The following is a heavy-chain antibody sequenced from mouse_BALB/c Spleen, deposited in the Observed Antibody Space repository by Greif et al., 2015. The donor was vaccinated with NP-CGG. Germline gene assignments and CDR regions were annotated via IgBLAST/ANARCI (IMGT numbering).Heavy chain of an antibody. J-gene: IGHJ3*01. CDR1: GYTSTSYW. V-gene: IGHV1-7*01. D-gene: IGHD1-1*01. CDR3: ARYYNGSSPWFAY. CDR2: INPSTGYT. Sequence: LEESGAELAKPGASVKMSCKASGYTSTSYWMHWVKQRPGQGLEWIGYINPSTGYTEYNQKFKDKATLTADKSSSTAYMQLSSLTSEDSAVYYCARYYNGSSPWFAYWGQGTLVTVSA.